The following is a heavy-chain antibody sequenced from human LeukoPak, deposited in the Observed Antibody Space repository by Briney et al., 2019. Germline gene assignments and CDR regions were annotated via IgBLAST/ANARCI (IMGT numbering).Heavy chain of an antibody. CDR3: TRAYCGGDCYNYFDY. CDR2: IRSKAYGGTT. V-gene: IGHV3-49*04. Sequence: GGSLRLSCTASGFTFGDYAMSWVRQAPGKGLEWVGFIRSKAYGGTTEYAASVKGRFTISRDDSKSIAYLQMNSLKTEDTAVNYCTRAYCGGDCYNYFDYWGQGTLVTVSS. J-gene: IGHJ4*02. D-gene: IGHD2-21*02. CDR1: GFTFGDYA.